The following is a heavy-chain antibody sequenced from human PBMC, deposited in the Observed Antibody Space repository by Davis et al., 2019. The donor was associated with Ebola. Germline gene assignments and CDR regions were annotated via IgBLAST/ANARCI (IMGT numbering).Heavy chain of an antibody. CDR1: GYSFTSYW. V-gene: IGHV5-51*01. Sequence: GESLKISCKGSGYSFTSYWIGWVRQMPGKGLEWMGIIYPGDSDTRYSPSFQGQVTISADKSISTAYLQWSSLKASDTAMYYCATHSPHYDSSGYYAPFDYWGQGTLVTVSS. CDR3: ATHSPHYDSSGYYAPFDY. D-gene: IGHD3-22*01. J-gene: IGHJ4*02. CDR2: IYPGDSDT.